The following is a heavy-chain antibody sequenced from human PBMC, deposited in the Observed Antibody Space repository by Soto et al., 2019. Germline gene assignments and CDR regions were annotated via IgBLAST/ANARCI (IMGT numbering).Heavy chain of an antibody. CDR2: IIPIFGTA. V-gene: IGHV1-69*06. J-gene: IGHJ5*02. D-gene: IGHD6-6*01. CDR1: GGTFSIYA. Sequence: SXTVSCKASGGTFSIYAISWVRQAPGQGLEWMGGIIPIFGTANYAQKFQGRVTITADKSTSTAYMELSSLRSEDTAVYYCARQTSSIGSSSSFHWFDPCGQRTLVTVSS. CDR3: ARQTSSIGSSSSFHWFDP.